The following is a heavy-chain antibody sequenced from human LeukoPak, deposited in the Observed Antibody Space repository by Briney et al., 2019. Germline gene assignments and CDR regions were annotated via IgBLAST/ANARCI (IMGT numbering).Heavy chain of an antibody. CDR1: GYTFSSYG. D-gene: IGHD3-22*01. Sequence: PGTSLRLSCTASGYTFSSYGMHWARQAPGKGLEWVAVISYDGSNKYYADSVKGRFTISRDNSKNTLYLQMNSLRAEDTAVYYCAKDAPPRYYYDSSGYYSHYFDYWGQGTLVTVSS. CDR2: ISYDGSNK. J-gene: IGHJ4*02. V-gene: IGHV3-30*18. CDR3: AKDAPPRYYYDSSGYYSHYFDY.